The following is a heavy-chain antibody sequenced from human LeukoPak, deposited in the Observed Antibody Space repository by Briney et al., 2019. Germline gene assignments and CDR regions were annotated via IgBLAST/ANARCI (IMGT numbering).Heavy chain of an antibody. V-gene: IGHV1-69*01. CDR3: ARGWLAETTVVTPYND. J-gene: IGHJ4*02. CDR2: IIPIFGTA. CDR1: GGTFSSYA. D-gene: IGHD2-21*02. Sequence: ASVKVSCKASGGTFSSYAISWVRQAPGQGLEWMGGIIPIFGTANYAQKFQGRVTITADESTSTAYMELSSLRSEDTAIYYCARGWLAETTVVTPYNDWGQGTLVTVSS.